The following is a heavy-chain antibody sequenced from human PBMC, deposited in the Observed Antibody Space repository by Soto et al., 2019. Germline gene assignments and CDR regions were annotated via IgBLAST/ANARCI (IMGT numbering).Heavy chain of an antibody. V-gene: IGHV1-69*01. J-gene: IGHJ6*02. CDR2: IVPILATS. D-gene: IGHD6-13*01. CDR3: ARGRDCGSTTWYTGTEHYYGMDV. CDR1: RGTFSRFA. Sequence: QVQLVQSGAEVKKAGSSVKVSCKASRGTFSRFAISWARQAPGQGLEWMGGIVPILATSSYAQKLQGRITITADESTNTAYMELNSLRSEDTAMYYCARGRDCGSTTWYTGTEHYYGMDVWGQGTTVTVSS.